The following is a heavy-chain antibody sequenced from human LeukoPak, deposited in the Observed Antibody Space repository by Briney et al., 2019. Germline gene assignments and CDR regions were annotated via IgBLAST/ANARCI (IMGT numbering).Heavy chain of an antibody. V-gene: IGHV3-48*02. CDR1: GFTVSSNY. J-gene: IGHJ4*02. Sequence: GGSLRLSCAASGFTVSSNYMSWVRQAPGKGLEWVSYISSSSSTIYYADSVKGRFTISRDNAKNSLYLQMNSLRDEDTAVYYCAKDLKPDGLYDFDFWGQGTLVTVSS. D-gene: IGHD5/OR15-5a*01. CDR3: AKDLKPDGLYDFDF. CDR2: ISSSSSTI.